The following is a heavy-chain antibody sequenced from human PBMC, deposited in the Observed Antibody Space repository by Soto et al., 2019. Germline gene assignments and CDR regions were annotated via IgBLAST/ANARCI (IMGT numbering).Heavy chain of an antibody. Sequence: PGGSLRLSCSTPKFTFSNYSMSWVPPAPGKGLEWGSAISGSGGNTKYADSVKGRFTISRDNSTNTLYLQMNSLRAEDTAVYYCAKGGLRFLEWLLDFDYWGQGTMVTVSS. CDR3: AKGGLRFLEWLLDFDY. D-gene: IGHD3-3*01. V-gene: IGHV3-23*01. CDR2: ISGSGGNT. CDR1: KFTFSNYS. J-gene: IGHJ4*02.